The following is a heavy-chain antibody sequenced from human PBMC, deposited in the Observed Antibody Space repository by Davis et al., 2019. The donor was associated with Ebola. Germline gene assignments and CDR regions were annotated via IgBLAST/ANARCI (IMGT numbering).Heavy chain of an antibody. D-gene: IGHD6-13*01. J-gene: IGHJ6*02. V-gene: IGHV1-69*06. CDR2: IIPIFGTA. CDR3: ARGPMPSWYADYYKYGMDV. Sequence: AASVKVSCKASGGTFSSYAISWVRQAPGQGLEWMGGIIPIFGTANYAQKFQGRVTITADKSTSTAYMELSSLRSEDTALYFCARGPMPSWYADYYKYGMDVWGQGTTVTASS. CDR1: GGTFSSYA.